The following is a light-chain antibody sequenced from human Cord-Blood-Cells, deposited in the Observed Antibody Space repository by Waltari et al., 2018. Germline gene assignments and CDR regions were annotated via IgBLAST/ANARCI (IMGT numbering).Light chain of an antibody. CDR2: AAS. CDR1: QSISSY. V-gene: IGKV1-39*01. J-gene: IGKJ2*01. Sequence: IQLTQSPSSLSASVADRVTITCRASQSISSYLNWYQQKPGKAPKLLIYAASSLQSGVPSRFSGSGSGTDFTLTISSLQPEDCATYCCQHSYSTPYTFGQGTKLEIK. CDR3: QHSYSTPYT.